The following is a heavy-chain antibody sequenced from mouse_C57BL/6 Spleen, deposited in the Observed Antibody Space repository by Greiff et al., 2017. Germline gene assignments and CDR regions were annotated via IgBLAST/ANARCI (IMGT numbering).Heavy chain of an antibody. V-gene: IGHV1-9*01. D-gene: IGHD1-1*01. CDR3: ARGVYYYCSSYNYFDY. Sequence: QVQLQQSGAELMQPGASVKLSCTATGFTFTGYWLAWVKQRPGQGLEWIGEILPGSGSPNYNETFKGKATFTADTSSNTAYMQLSSLTTKYSAIYYCARGVYYYCSSYNYFDYWGQGTTLTVSS. CDR2: ILPGSGSP. J-gene: IGHJ2*01. CDR1: GFTFTGYW.